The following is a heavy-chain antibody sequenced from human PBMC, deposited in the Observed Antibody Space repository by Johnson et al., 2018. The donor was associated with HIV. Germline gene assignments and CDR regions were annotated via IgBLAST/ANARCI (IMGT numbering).Heavy chain of an antibody. CDR3: ARDGKYSSIGPDAFDV. CDR2: ITPSGTTI. D-gene: IGHD6-13*01. V-gene: IGHV3-48*01. Sequence: EVQLVESGGGLVQPGGSLRLSCAASGFTFSDSSMNWIRQAPGKGLEWVSYITPSGTTIYNADSVKGRFTISRDHSENTLYLQMNSLRPEDTAVYFCARDGKYSSIGPDAFDVWGQGTMVTVSS. J-gene: IGHJ3*01. CDR1: GFTFSDSS.